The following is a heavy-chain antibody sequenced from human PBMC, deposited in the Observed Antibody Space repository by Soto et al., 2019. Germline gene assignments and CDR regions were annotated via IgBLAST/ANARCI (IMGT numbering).Heavy chain of an antibody. V-gene: IGHV1-2*02. CDR3: ARDSGSGSYYDYYYYYGMDV. J-gene: IGHJ6*01. CDR2: INPNSGGT. D-gene: IGHD1-26*01. Sequence: ASVKVSCKACGYTFTGYYMHWVRQAPGQGREWMGWINPNSGGTNYAQKFQGRVTMTRDTSISTAYMELSRLRSDDTAVYYCARDSGSGSYYDYYYYYGMDVWGQGTTVNVSS. CDR1: GYTFTGYY.